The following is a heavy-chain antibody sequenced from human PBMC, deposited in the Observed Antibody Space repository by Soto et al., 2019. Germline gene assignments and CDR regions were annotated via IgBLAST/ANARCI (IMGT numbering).Heavy chain of an antibody. CDR1: GYSVSSSDYY. J-gene: IGHJ6*02. D-gene: IGHD2-15*01. CDR3: SPLSVSLSGPYGIHV. V-gene: IGHV4-39*01. Sequence: SETLSLTCSVSGYSVSSSDYYWAWIRQPPGKGLEWIGSMLYSGLTYYNPSLKLRVTLSVDTSKTQFSVRLNSVTASDTAVYYCSPLSVSLSGPYGIHVWGQGTTVTVSS. CDR2: MLYSGLT.